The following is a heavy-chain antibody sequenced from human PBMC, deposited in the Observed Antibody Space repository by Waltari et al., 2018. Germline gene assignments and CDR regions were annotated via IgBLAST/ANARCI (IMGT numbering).Heavy chain of an antibody. CDR3: ARGLRGYSSTPYV. V-gene: IGHV4-4*07. J-gene: IGHJ6*01. Sequence: QVQLRESGPGLVKPSETLSLTCTVTDGSISSYFWNWIRQPAGKGLQWIGRFYSNGVINHNPSLRSRVTMSMDTSKNQLTMELTSVTAADTAVYYCARGLRGYSSTPYVWGQGTTVIVSS. CDR2: FYSNGVI. D-gene: IGHD5-18*01. CDR1: DGSISSYF.